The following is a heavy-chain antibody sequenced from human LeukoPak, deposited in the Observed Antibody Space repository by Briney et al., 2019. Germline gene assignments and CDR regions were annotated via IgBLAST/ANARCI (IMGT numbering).Heavy chain of an antibody. CDR1: GFTFSSYA. Sequence: AGGSLRLSCAASGFTFSSYAMSWVRQAPGKGLEWVSAISGSGGSTYYADSVKGRFTISRDNSKNTLYLQMNSLRAEDTAVYYCAKRPAANNYFEYWGQGTLVTVSS. V-gene: IGHV3-23*01. J-gene: IGHJ4*02. D-gene: IGHD2-2*01. CDR2: ISGSGGST. CDR3: AKRPAANNYFEY.